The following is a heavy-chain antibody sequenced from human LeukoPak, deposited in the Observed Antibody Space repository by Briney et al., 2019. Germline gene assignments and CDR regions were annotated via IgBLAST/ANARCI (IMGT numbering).Heavy chain of an antibody. CDR3: ARDGNRWDVVVPAGGLQFGSRYYYYGMDV. J-gene: IGHJ6*02. V-gene: IGHV3-30-3*01. D-gene: IGHD2-2*01. CDR2: ISYDGSNK. Sequence: GRSLRLSCAASGFTFSSYAMHWVRQAPGKGLEWVAVISYDGSNKYYVDSVKGRFTISRDNSKNTLYLQMNSLRAEDTAVYYCARDGNRWDVVVPAGGLQFGSRYYYYGMDVWGQGTTVTVSS. CDR1: GFTFSSYA.